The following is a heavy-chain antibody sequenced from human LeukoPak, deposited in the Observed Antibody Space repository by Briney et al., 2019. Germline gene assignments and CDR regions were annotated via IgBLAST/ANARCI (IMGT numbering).Heavy chain of an antibody. CDR2: INPNSGGT. Sequence: VASVKVSCKASGYTFTGYYTHWGRQAPGQGLEGMGWINPNSGGTNYAQKFQGRVTMTRDTSISTAYMELSRLRSDDTAVYYCARPITMTDAFDIWGQGTMVTVSS. CDR1: GYTFTGYY. V-gene: IGHV1-2*02. CDR3: ARPITMTDAFDI. D-gene: IGHD3-22*01. J-gene: IGHJ3*02.